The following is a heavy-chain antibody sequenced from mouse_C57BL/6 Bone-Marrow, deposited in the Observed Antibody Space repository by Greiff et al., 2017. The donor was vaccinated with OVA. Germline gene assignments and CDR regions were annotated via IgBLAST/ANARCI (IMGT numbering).Heavy chain of an antibody. J-gene: IGHJ2*01. D-gene: IGHD2-3*01. CDR1: GYTFTSYW. CDR2: IDPSDSYT. CDR3: ARYPPYDGYYPYFDY. V-gene: IGHV1-50*01. Sequence: QVQLQQPGAELVKPGASVKLSCKASGYTFTSYWMQWVKQRPGQGLEWIGEIDPSDSYTNYNQKFKGKATLTLDTSSSTAYMQLSSLTSEDSAVYYCARYPPYDGYYPYFDYWGQGTTLTVSS.